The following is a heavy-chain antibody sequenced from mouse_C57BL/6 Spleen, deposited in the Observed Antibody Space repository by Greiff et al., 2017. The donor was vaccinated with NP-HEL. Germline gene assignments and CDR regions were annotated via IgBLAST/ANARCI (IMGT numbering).Heavy chain of an antibody. Sequence: QVQLKESGAELVKPGASVKISCKASGYAFSSYWMNWVKQRPGKGLECIGQIYPGDGDTNYNGKFKGKATLTADKSSSTAYMQLSSLTSEDSAVYFCARGGYYFYAMDYWGQGTSVTVSS. J-gene: IGHJ4*01. CDR1: GYAFSSYW. V-gene: IGHV1-80*01. CDR3: ARGGYYFYAMDY. D-gene: IGHD2-3*01. CDR2: IYPGDGDT.